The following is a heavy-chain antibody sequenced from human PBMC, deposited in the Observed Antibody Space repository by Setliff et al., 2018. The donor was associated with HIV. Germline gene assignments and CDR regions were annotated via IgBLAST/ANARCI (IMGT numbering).Heavy chain of an antibody. CDR2: INGNSGGT. Sequence: ASVKVSCKSSGYTFNAYYVHWVRQAPGQGLEWMGWINGNSGGTNYAQKFQGRVTMTRDTSTKTAYMELTRLRSDDAAVYSCARGGDDYGPGTWTFDSWGQGTSVTVSS. CDR1: GYTFNAYY. CDR3: ARGGDDYGPGTWTFDS. J-gene: IGHJ4*02. D-gene: IGHD3-10*01. V-gene: IGHV1-2*02.